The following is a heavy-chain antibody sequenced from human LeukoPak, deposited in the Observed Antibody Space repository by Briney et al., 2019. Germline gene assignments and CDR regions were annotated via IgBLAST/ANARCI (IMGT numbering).Heavy chain of an antibody. Sequence: GGSLRLSCAASGFTFSSYAMSWVRQAPGKGLEWVSAISGSGGSTYYADSEKGRFTISRDNSKNTLYLQMNSLRAEDTAVYYCAKQNWGSVGFDYWGQGTLVTVSS. D-gene: IGHD7-27*01. J-gene: IGHJ4*02. CDR1: GFTFSSYA. CDR2: ISGSGGST. CDR3: AKQNWGSVGFDY. V-gene: IGHV3-23*01.